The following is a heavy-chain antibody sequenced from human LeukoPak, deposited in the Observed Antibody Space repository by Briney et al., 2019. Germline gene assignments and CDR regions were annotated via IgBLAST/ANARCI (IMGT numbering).Heavy chain of an antibody. CDR3: ARDRCSGGSCYSVGPWFDP. CDR1: GGSISSYY. Sequence: SETLSLTCTVSGGSISSYYWSWIRQPPGKGLEWIGYIYYSGSTNYNPSLKSRVTVSVDTSKNQFSLKLSSVTAADTAVYYCARDRCSGGSCYSVGPWFDPWGQGTLVTVSS. J-gene: IGHJ5*02. V-gene: IGHV4-59*01. CDR2: IYYSGST. D-gene: IGHD2-15*01.